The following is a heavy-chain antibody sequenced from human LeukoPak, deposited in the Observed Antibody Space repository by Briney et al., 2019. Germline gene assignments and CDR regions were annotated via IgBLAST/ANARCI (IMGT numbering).Heavy chain of an antibody. CDR2: IYPLETT. V-gene: IGHV4-61*02. Sequence: KPSETLSLTCTVSGDSVNSGAYYWSWLRQPAGKEPEWIGRIYPLETTNYNPSLKSRVAISVDTSKNLFSLKLSSVTAADTAVYYCAREIVAGLGVSFDIWGQGTMVTVSS. J-gene: IGHJ3*02. CDR3: AREIVAGLGVSFDI. CDR1: GDSVNSGAYY. D-gene: IGHD6-19*01.